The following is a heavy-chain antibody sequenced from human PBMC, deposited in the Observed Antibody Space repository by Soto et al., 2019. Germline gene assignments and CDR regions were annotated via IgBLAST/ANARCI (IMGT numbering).Heavy chain of an antibody. CDR1: GYKFTSSW. CDR2: IFPSDSDT. D-gene: IGHD3-22*01. V-gene: IGHV5-51*01. Sequence: VESLKISCRTYGYKFTSSWIPWFLQMPGKGLEWMGIIFPSDSDTRYSPSFQGQVTISADRSTSTVFLQWASLKASDTAVYFCARKDKSGYFNWFDPWGQGTLVTVSS. J-gene: IGHJ5*02. CDR3: ARKDKSGYFNWFDP.